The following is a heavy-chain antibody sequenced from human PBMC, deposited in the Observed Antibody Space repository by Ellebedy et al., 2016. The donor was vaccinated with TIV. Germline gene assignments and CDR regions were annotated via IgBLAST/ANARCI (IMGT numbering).Heavy chain of an antibody. CDR1: GGSIRSSSYY. CDR2: IYYSGST. J-gene: IGHJ4*02. CDR3: ASQVSRVTRFYDY. V-gene: IGHV4-39*01. Sequence: MPSETLSLTCTVSGGSIRSSSYYWGWIRQPPGKGLEWIGSIYYSGSTYYNPSLKSRVTISVDTSKNQFSLKLSSVTAADTAVYYCASQVSRVTRFYDYWGQGTLVTVSS. D-gene: IGHD3-10*01.